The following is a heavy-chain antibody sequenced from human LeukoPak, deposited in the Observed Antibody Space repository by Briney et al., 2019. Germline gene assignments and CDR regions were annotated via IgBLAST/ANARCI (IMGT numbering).Heavy chain of an antibody. Sequence: SETLSLTCTVSGGSISSGGYYWSWIRQHPGKGLEWIGYIYYSGSTYYNPSLKCRVTISVDTSKNQFSLKLTSVTAADTAVYYCARGVLGYCSGGSCYAWGQGTLVTVSS. CDR3: ARGVLGYCSGGSCYA. J-gene: IGHJ5*02. D-gene: IGHD2-15*01. V-gene: IGHV4-31*03. CDR1: GGSISSGGYY. CDR2: IYYSGST.